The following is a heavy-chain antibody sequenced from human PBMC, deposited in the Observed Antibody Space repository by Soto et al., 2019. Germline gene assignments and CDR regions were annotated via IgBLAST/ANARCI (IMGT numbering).Heavy chain of an antibody. CDR1: GFSLGTTGMR. Sequence: SGPTLVNPTQTLTLTCTFSGFSLGTTGMRVSWIRQPPGKALEWLARIDWDDDKFYSTSLKTRLTISKDTSKNQVVLRMTNMDPADTATYYCARTAGYYRGRQFDYWGQGTLVTVS. D-gene: IGHD3-10*01. J-gene: IGHJ4*02. V-gene: IGHV2-70*04. CDR3: ARTAGYYRGRQFDY. CDR2: IDWDDDK.